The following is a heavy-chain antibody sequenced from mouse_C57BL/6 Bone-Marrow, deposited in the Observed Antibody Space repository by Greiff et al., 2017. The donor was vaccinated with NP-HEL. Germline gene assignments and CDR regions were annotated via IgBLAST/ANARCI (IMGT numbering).Heavy chain of an antibody. CDR3: ARGTAQATGFAY. V-gene: IGHV1-4*01. Sequence: VKLQESGAELARPGASVKMSCKASGYTFTSYTMHWVKQRPGQGLEWIGYINPSSGYTKYNQKFKDKATLTADKSSSTAYMQLSSLTSEDSAVYYCARGTAQATGFAYWGQGTLVTVSA. CDR1: GYTFTSYT. D-gene: IGHD3-2*02. J-gene: IGHJ3*01. CDR2: INPSSGYT.